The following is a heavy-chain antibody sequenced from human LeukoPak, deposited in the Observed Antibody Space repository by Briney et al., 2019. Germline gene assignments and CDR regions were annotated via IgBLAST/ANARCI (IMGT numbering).Heavy chain of an antibody. CDR1: GYTFTGYY. J-gene: IGHJ5*02. D-gene: IGHD1-26*01. CDR3: ARGGFRGATTDWFDP. CDR2: INPNSGGT. V-gene: IGHV1-2*02. Sequence: ASVKVSCKASGYTFTGYYMHWVRQAPGQGLEWMGWINPNSGGTNYAQKFQGRVTMTRDTSISTAYMELSRLRSDDTAVYYCARGGFRGATTDWFDPWGQGTLVTVSS.